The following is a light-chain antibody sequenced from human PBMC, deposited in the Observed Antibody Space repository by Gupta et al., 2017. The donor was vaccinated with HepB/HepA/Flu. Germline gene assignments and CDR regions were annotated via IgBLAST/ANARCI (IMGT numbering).Light chain of an antibody. V-gene: IGLV2-8*01. CDR1: SSDVGAYNY. J-gene: IGLJ3*02. CDR3: SSYASSNNWV. CDR2: EIS. Sequence: QSALTQPLSASGSAGQSVTLSCTGTSSDVGAYNYVSWYQQHPGKAPKLMIYEISKRPAGAPDRFSGSKSGNTASLTISGLQAEDEADYYCSSYASSNNWVFGGGTKLTVL.